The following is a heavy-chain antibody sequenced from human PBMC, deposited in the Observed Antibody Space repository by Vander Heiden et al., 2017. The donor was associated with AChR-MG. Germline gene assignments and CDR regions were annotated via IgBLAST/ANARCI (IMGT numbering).Heavy chain of an antibody. Sequence: QVQLVQSGPEVKKAGASVKVSCKASGYTFTNYYVYWVRQAPGQGLEWMGTINTSGGGKNYAQRCQDRVAMTGDTSTNTVQMVLYSLRSGDTAVYYCARRNNDNDRRGHFDFWGQGTLVTVS. J-gene: IGHJ4*02. CDR2: INTSGGGK. D-gene: IGHD1-1*01. CDR1: GYTFTNYY. V-gene: IGHV1-46*01. CDR3: ARRNNDNDRRGHFDF.